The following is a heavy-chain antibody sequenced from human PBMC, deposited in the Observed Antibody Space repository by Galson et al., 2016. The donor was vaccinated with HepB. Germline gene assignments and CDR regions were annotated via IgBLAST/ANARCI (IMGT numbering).Heavy chain of an antibody. CDR1: GYTFTTYA. CDR2: ITAANGDT. J-gene: IGHJ6*02. D-gene: IGHD5-12*01. Sequence: SVKVSCKASGYTFTTYAMYWVRQAPGQRLEWMGWITAANGDTKYSQKLQGRGTITWDTSANTAYMELSSLRSEDTAVYYCARGHIVATVDYYYYGLDVWGQGTTATVSS. CDR3: ARGHIVATVDYYYYGLDV. V-gene: IGHV1-3*01.